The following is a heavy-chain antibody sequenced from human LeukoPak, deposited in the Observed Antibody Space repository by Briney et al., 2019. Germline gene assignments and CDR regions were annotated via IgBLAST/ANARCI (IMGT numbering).Heavy chain of an antibody. CDR2: INHSGST. CDR1: GGSFSGYY. CDR3: ARLGLAAARN. V-gene: IGHV4-34*01. D-gene: IGHD6-13*01. J-gene: IGHJ4*02. Sequence: PSETLSLTCAVYGGSFSGYYWSWIRQPPGKGLEWIGEINHSGSTNYNPSLKSRVTISVDTSKNQFSLKLSSVTAADTAVYYCARLGLAAARNWGQGTLVTVPS.